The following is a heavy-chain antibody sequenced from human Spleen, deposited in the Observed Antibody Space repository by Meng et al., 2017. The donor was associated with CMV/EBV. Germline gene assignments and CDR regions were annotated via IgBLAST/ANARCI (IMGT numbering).Heavy chain of an antibody. CDR2: INSDGSGT. CDR1: GFSFRSYW. J-gene: IGHJ3*02. V-gene: IGHV3-74*01. Sequence: GGSLRLSCAASGFSFRSYWMHWVRQAPGKGLVWVSRINSDGSGTSSADSVKGRFTISRDNAKNTVYLQMNSLRAEDTAVYFCASYGGTELERRNGAFDIWGRGTMVTVSS. D-gene: IGHD1-1*01. CDR3: ASYGGTELERRNGAFDI.